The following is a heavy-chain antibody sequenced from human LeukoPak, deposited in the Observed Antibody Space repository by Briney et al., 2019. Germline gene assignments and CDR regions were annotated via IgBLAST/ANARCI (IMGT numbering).Heavy chain of an antibody. Sequence: RPGGSLRLSCAASGFTYDDHGMNWVRQAPGKGPEWVSGINWKGDVTGYADSVKGRFTISRDNAKNSLYLQMESLRGEDTALYFCARAGRGHTWDGAYYYQVDVWGKGTTVTFSS. V-gene: IGHV3-20*04. CDR1: GFTYDDHG. D-gene: IGHD1-1*01. CDR3: ARAGRGHTWDGAYYYQVDV. CDR2: INWKGDVT. J-gene: IGHJ6*03.